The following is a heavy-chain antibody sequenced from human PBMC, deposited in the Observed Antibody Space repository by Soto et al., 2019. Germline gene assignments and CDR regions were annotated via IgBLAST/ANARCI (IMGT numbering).Heavy chain of an antibody. J-gene: IGHJ3*02. CDR3: ARAGYYDSSGYWHDAFDI. CDR2: IYSGGST. D-gene: IGHD3-22*01. CDR1: GFTVSSNY. V-gene: IGHV3-53*01. Sequence: GGSLRLSCAASGFTVSSNYMSWVRQAPGKGLEWVSVIYSGGSTYYADSVKGRFTISRDNSKNTLYLQMNSLRAEDTAVYYCARAGYYDSSGYWHDAFDIWGQGTMVTV.